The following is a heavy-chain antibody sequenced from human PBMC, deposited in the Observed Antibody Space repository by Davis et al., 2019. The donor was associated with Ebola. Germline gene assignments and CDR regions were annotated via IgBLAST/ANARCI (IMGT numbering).Heavy chain of an antibody. D-gene: IGHD3-10*01. V-gene: IGHV4-39*01. CDR3: ARLYYGSGSYYNWFDP. CDR2: IYYSGIT. Sequence: MPSETLSLTCTVSGGSIISSSSYWGWIRQPPRKGLEWIGSIYYSGITYYNPSLKSRVTISVDTSKNQFSLKLSSVTAADTAVYYCARLYYGSGSYYNWFDPWGQGTLVTISS. J-gene: IGHJ5*02. CDR1: GGSIISSSSY.